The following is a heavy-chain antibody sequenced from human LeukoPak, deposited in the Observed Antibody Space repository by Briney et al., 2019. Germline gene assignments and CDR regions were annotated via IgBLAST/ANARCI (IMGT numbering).Heavy chain of an antibody. Sequence: GASVKVSCKASGYTFTSYSISWVRQAPGQGLEWMGWISAYNGNTNYAQKFQGRVTMTTDTSTSTAYMELRSLRSDDTAVYYCARDGCGTTNRYVQNWFDPWGQGTLVTVSS. D-gene: IGHD2-2*01. V-gene: IGHV1-18*01. CDR3: ARDGCGTTNRYVQNWFDP. CDR1: GYTFTSYS. CDR2: ISAYNGNT. J-gene: IGHJ5*02.